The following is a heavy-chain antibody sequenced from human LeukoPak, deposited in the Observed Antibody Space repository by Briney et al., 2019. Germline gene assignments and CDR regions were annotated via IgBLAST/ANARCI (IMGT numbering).Heavy chain of an antibody. CDR2: INHSGST. CDR1: GGSFSGYY. J-gene: IGHJ5*02. Sequence: DPSETLSLTCAVYGGSFSGYYWSWIRQPPGKGLEWIGEINHSGSTNYNPSLKSRVTISVDTSKNQFSLKLSSATAADTAVYYCARGLVSSSGWFDPWGQGTLVTVSS. CDR3: ARGLVSSSGWFDP. V-gene: IGHV4-34*01. D-gene: IGHD6-13*01.